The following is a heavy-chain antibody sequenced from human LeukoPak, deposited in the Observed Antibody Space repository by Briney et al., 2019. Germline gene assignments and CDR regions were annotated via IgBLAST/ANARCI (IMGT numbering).Heavy chain of an antibody. CDR1: GFTFSSYA. CDR2: ISGSGGST. D-gene: IGHD1-20*01. V-gene: IGHV3-23*01. Sequence: PGGSLRLSCAASGFTFSSYAMSWVRQAPGKGLEWVSAISGSGGSTYYADSVKGRFTISRDNSKNTLYLQMNSLRAEDTAVYYCAKDEGGDLTGTLDYWGQGTLVTVSS. J-gene: IGHJ4*02. CDR3: AKDEGGDLTGTLDY.